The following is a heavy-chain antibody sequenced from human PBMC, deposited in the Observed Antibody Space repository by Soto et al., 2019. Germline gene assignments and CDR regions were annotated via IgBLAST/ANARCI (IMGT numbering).Heavy chain of an antibody. CDR2: ISAHNGNT. V-gene: IGHV1-18*01. D-gene: IGHD1-1*01. CDR3: ARGRYGDY. J-gene: IGHJ4*02. CDR1: GYTFTTYG. Sequence: QVHLVQSGAEVKKPGASVKVSCKGSGYTFTTYGITWVRQAPGQGLEWMGWISAHNGNTNYAQKLQGRVTVTRDTSTRAAYMELRSLRSDDTDVFYSARGRYGDYWGQGALVTVSS.